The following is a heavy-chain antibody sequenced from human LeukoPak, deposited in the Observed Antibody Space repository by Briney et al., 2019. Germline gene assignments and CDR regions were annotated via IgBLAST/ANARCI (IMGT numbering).Heavy chain of an antibody. D-gene: IGHD3-3*01. Sequence: GGSLRLSCAASGFTFDDYAMHWVRQAPGKGLEWVSGISWNSGSIGYADSVKGRFTISRDNAKNSLYLQMNSLRAEDTAVYYCARDSATYYDFWSGYQVNWFDPWGQGTLVTVSS. CDR2: ISWNSGSI. V-gene: IGHV3-9*01. CDR3: ARDSATYYDFWSGYQVNWFDP. CDR1: GFTFDDYA. J-gene: IGHJ5*02.